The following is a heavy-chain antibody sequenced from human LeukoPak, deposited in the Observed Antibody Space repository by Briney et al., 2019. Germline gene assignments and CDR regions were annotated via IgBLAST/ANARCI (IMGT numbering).Heavy chain of an antibody. CDR3: ASGGLTGYYKRFDY. Sequence: ASVKVSCKASGYTFPDYNIHWVQQAPGQGLEWMGWINPNTGGTNYAQKLQGRVTMTTDTSTSTAYMELRSLRSDDTAVYYCASGGLTGYYKRFDYWGQGTLVTVSS. CDR2: INPNTGGT. V-gene: IGHV1-18*04. J-gene: IGHJ4*02. CDR1: GYTFPDYN. D-gene: IGHD3-9*01.